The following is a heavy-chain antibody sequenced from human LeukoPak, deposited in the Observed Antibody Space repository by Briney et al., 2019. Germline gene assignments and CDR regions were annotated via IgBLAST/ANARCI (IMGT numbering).Heavy chain of an antibody. J-gene: IGHJ6*02. CDR3: ARANGIAPRNYYHYYGLDV. D-gene: IGHD6-13*01. CDR1: GFTFRSYW. V-gene: IGHV3-7*01. Sequence: GGSLRLSCAASGFTFRSYWMTWVRQAPGKGLEWVANIMQDGSERYYVDSVKGRFTISRDNAKNSLFLQMNSLRAEDTAVYYCARANGIAPRNYYHYYGLDVWGQGTTVIVSS. CDR2: IMQDGSER.